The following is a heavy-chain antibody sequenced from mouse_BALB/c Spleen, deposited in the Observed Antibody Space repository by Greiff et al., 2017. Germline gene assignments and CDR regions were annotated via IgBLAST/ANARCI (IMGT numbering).Heavy chain of an antibody. V-gene: IGHV5-6-5*01. J-gene: IGHJ2*01. CDR3: ARGRYGNYGYYFDY. CDR1: GFTFSSYA. D-gene: IGHD2-10*02. Sequence: EVQGVESGGGLVKPGGSLKLSCAASGFTFSSYAMSWVRQTPEKRLEWVASISSGGSTYYPDSVKGRFTISRDNASNILYLQMSSLRSEDTAMYYCARGRYGNYGYYFDYWGQGTTLTVSS. CDR2: ISSGGST.